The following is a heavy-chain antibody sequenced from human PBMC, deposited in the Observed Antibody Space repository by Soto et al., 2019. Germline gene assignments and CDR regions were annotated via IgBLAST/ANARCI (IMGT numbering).Heavy chain of an antibody. J-gene: IGHJ4*02. V-gene: IGHV1-69*01. CDR2: IIPIFGTA. CDR3: ARPRGEGYYGSGSYYKALGY. D-gene: IGHD3-10*01. Sequence: QVQLVQSGAEVKKPGSSVKVSCKASGGTFSSYAISWVRQAPGQGLEWMGGIIPIFGTANYAQKFQGRVTITADESTSKAYKELSSLRSDDTGVYYCARPRGEGYYGSGSYYKALGYWGQGTLVTVSS. CDR1: GGTFSSYA.